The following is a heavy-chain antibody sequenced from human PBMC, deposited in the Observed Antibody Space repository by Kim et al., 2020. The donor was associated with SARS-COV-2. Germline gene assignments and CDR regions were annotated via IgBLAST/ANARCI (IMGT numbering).Heavy chain of an antibody. D-gene: IGHD1-7*01. CDR3: VKDMAEGWNYEGYYYGMDV. J-gene: IGHJ6*02. CDR2: ISWNSGSI. CDR1: GFTFGDYA. Sequence: GGSLRLSCAASGFTFGDYAMHWVRQAPGKGLVWVSGISWNSGSIGYADSVKGRFTISRDNAKNSLYLQMNSLRAEDTALYYCVKDMAEGWNYEGYYYGMDVWGQGTTVTVSS. V-gene: IGHV3-9*01.